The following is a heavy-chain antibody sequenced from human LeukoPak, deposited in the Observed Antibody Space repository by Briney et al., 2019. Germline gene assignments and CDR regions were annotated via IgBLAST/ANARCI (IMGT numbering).Heavy chain of an antibody. V-gene: IGHV6-1*01. CDR3: ARAGITGASSKVFDY. CDR2: TYYRSKWHN. CDR1: GDIVSSNSAA. Sequence: SQTLSLTCAISGDIVSSNSAAWNWIRQSPSRGLEWLGRTYYRSKWHNDYAVSVKSRITINPDTSKNQFSLQLNSVTPEDTAVYYCARAGITGASSKVFDYWGQGTLVTVSS. J-gene: IGHJ4*02. D-gene: IGHD1-7*01.